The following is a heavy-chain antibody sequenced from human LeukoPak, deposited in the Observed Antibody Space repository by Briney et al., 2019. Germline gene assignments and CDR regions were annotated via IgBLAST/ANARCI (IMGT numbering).Heavy chain of an antibody. CDR1: GGSFSGYY. Sequence: SETLSLTCAVYGGSFSGYYWTWIRQSPGLGLEWIGYIHYSGSTNYNPSLKSRVTISQDTSKNQFSLRLTSVTAADTAIYYCARARIGWTDGSVDYWGQGTLVTVSS. CDR2: IHYSGST. D-gene: IGHD1-1*01. CDR3: ARARIGWTDGSVDY. V-gene: IGHV4-59*01. J-gene: IGHJ4*02.